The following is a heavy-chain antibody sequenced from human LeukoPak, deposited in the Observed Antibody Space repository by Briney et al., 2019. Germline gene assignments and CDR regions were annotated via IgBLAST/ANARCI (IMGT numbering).Heavy chain of an antibody. J-gene: IGHJ4*02. CDR1: GFTFDDYT. CDR2: LSWDGSST. Sequence: GGSLRLSCAASGFTFDDYTMHWVRQPPGKGLEWVSLLSWDGSSTYYADSVKGRFTISRDNSKNSLYPQMNSLRSEDTAFYYCAAGALYYYENSGYHYWGQGTLVTVSS. D-gene: IGHD3-22*01. CDR3: AAGALYYYENSGYHY. V-gene: IGHV3-43*01.